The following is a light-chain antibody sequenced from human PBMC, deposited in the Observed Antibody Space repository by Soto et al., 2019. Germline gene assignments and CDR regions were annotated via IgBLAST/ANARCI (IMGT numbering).Light chain of an antibody. Sequence: QSALTQPRSVSGSPGQSVTISCTGTSSDVGGYNYVSWYQQHPGKAPKVMIYDVSERPSGVPDRFSGSKSGNTASLTISGHQAEDEADYYCCSYAGSPRYVFGPGTKLIVL. CDR1: SSDVGGYNY. CDR2: DVS. J-gene: IGLJ1*01. V-gene: IGLV2-11*01. CDR3: CSYAGSPRYV.